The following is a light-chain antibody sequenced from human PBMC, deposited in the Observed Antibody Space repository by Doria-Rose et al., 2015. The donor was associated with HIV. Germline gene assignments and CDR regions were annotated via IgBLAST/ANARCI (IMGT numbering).Light chain of an antibody. CDR3: QQYGSSSFT. CDR2: GAS. J-gene: IGKJ3*01. V-gene: IGKV3-20*01. CDR1: QSLSGDY. Sequence: TQSPGTLSLSPGERATLSCRASQSLSGDYLAWYQQKPGQAPRLLISGASTRATGIPDRFTGSGSGTDFTLTISRLEPEDFALYYCQQYGSSSFTFGPGTTLDFK.